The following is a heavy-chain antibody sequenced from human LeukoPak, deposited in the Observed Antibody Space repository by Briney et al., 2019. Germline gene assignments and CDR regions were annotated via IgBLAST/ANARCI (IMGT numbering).Heavy chain of an antibody. CDR1: GYSFTSYW. CDR2: IYPGDSDT. D-gene: IGHD2-2*01. J-gene: IGHJ4*02. CDR3: ARSYCSSPTCYVLGY. Sequence: GESLKISCKGSGYSFTSYWIGWVRQMPGKGLEWMGIIYPGDSDTRYSPSFQGQVTISADKSISTAYLQWSSLKASDTAMYYCARSYCSSPTCYVLGYWGQGTLVTVSS. V-gene: IGHV5-51*01.